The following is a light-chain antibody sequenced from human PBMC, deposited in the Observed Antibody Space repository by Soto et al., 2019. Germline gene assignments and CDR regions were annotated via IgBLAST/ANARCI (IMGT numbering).Light chain of an antibody. Sequence: QSALTQPASVSGSPGQSITISCTGTSGDIGSYNRVSWYQQHPGKAPKLIIYEVTDRPSGVSNRFSGSKSGNTASLTISGLKAEDEAEYYCAAWDDSLNGLHVFGTGTKLTVL. V-gene: IGLV2-14*01. CDR1: SGDIGSYNR. J-gene: IGLJ1*01. CDR2: EVT. CDR3: AAWDDSLNGLHV.